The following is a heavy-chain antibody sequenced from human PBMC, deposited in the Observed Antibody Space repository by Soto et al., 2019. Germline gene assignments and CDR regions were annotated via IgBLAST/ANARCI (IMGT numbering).Heavy chain of an antibody. CDR2: IYYSGST. CDR3: ARDQDSYGLGYFDY. D-gene: IGHD5-18*01. V-gene: IGHV4-59*01. Sequence: SETLSLTCTVSGGSISSYYWSWIRQPPGKGLEWIGYIYYSGSTNYNPSLKSRVTISVDTSKNQFSLKLSSVTAADTAVYYCARDQDSYGLGYFDYWGQGTLVTVSS. J-gene: IGHJ4*02. CDR1: GGSISSYY.